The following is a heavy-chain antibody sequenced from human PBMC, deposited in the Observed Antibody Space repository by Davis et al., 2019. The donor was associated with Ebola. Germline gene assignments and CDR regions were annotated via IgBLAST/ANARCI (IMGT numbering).Heavy chain of an antibody. V-gene: IGHV3-43*01. D-gene: IGHD6-19*01. J-gene: IGHJ3*02. CDR3: AKAYSSGGDAFDI. CDR1: GFTFDDYT. CDR2: ISWDGGST. Sequence: GESLKISCAASGFTFDDYTMHWVRQAPGKGLEWVSLISWDGGSTYYADSVKGRFTISRDNSKNSLYLQMNSLRTEDTALYYCAKAYSSGGDAFDIWGQGTMVTVSS.